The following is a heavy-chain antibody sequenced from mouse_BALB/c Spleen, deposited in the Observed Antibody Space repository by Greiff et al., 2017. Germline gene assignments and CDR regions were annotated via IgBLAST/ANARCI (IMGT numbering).Heavy chain of an antibody. CDR2: ISYDGSN. J-gene: IGHJ3*01. CDR1: GYSITSGYY. V-gene: IGHV3-6*02. Sequence: DVQLQESGPGLVKPSQSLSLTCSVTGYSITSGYYWNWIRQFPGNKLEWMGYISYDGSNNYNPSLKNRISITRDTSKNQFFLKLNSVTTEDTATYYCARKAHYDGYYFAYWGQGTLVTVSA. D-gene: IGHD2-3*01. CDR3: ARKAHYDGYYFAY.